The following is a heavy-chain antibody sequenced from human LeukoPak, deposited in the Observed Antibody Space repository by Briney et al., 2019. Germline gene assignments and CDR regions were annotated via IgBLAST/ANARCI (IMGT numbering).Heavy chain of an antibody. CDR2: IYYSGST. CDR3: ARGGTYYYDSSGYPIFDY. V-gene: IGHV4-38-2*02. D-gene: IGHD3-22*01. CDR1: GYSISSGYY. Sequence: PSETLSLTCTVSGYSISSGYYWGWIRQPPGKGLEWIGSIYYSGSTYYNPSLKSRVTISVDTSKNQFSLKLSSVTAADTAVYYCARGGTYYYDSSGYPIFDYWGQGTLVTVSS. J-gene: IGHJ4*02.